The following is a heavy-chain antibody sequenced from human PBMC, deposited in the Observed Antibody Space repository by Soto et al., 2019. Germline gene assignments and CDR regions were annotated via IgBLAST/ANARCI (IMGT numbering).Heavy chain of an antibody. D-gene: IGHD5-12*01. J-gene: IGHJ6*02. CDR2: INPNSGGT. Sequence: VASVKVSCKASGYTFTGYYMHWVRQAPGQGLEWMGWINPNSGGTNYAQKFQGWVTMTRDTSISTAYMELSRLRSDDTAVYYCARAGYSGYYYYGMDVWGQGTTVTVSS. CDR1: GYTFTGYY. CDR3: ARAGYSGYYYYGMDV. V-gene: IGHV1-2*04.